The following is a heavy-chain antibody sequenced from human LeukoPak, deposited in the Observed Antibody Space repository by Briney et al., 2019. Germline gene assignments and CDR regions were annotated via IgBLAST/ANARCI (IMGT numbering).Heavy chain of an antibody. CDR3: GSYSTSSGKIGY. CDR1: GFTFDDYA. CDR2: ISGDGGST. D-gene: IGHD6-6*01. Sequence: GGSLRLSCAASGFTFDDYAMHWVRQAPGKGLEWVSLISGDGGSTYYADSVKGRFTISRDNSKNSLYLQMNSLRTEDTALYYCGSYSTSSGKIGYWGQGTLVTVSS. V-gene: IGHV3-43*02. J-gene: IGHJ4*02.